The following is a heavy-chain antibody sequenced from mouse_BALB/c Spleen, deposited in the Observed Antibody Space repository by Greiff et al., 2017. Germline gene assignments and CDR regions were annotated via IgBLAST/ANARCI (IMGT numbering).Heavy chain of an antibody. J-gene: IGHJ4*01. CDR1: GFTFSSYG. CDR2: INSNGGST. V-gene: IGHV5-6-3*01. Sequence: EVQVVESGGGLVQPGGSLKISCAASGFTFSSYGMSWVRQTPDKRLELVATINSNGGSTYYQDSVKGRFTISRDNAKNTLYLQMSSLKSEDTAMYYCARDGRLRPYYAMDYWGQGTSVTVSS. D-gene: IGHD2-4*01. CDR3: ARDGRLRPYYAMDY.